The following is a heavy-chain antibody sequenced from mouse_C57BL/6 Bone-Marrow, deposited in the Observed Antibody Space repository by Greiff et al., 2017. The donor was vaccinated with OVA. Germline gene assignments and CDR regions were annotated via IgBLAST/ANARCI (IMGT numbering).Heavy chain of an antibody. D-gene: IGHD3-1*01. CDR1: GYTFTDYY. CDR2: INPNNGGT. V-gene: IGHV1-26*01. Sequence: EVQLQQSGPELVKPGASVKISCKASGYTFTDYYMNWVKQSHGKSLEWIGDINPNNGGTSYNQKFKGKATLTVDKSSSTAYMELRSLTSEDSAVYYCARPDPSSFAYWGQGTLVTVSA. CDR3: ARPDPSSFAY. J-gene: IGHJ3*01.